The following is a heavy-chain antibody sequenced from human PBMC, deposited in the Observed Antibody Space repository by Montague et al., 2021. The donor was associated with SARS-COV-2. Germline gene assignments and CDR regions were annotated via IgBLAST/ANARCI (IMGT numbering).Heavy chain of an antibody. V-gene: IGHV4-4*02. D-gene: IGHD6-13*01. CDR3: ATLSRRTAAGTRDYFGLDV. CDR2: IFHSGTI. Sequence: SETLSLTCRVSGDSISTSTWWTWVRQPPGKGLEWIGEIFHSGTINYNPSLKSRVSISVDKSNNQFSPRLSSLIAADTAVYYCATLSRRTAAGTRDYFGLDVWGQGTTVVVSS. J-gene: IGHJ6*02. CDR1: GDSISTSTW.